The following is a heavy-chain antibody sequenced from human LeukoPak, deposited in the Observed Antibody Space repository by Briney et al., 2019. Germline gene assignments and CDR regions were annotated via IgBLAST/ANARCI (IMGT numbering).Heavy chain of an antibody. D-gene: IGHD2-15*01. Sequence: GGSPRLSCAASGVTFWSVAVHSGLEGPGKGLEWVAAISFDGSNEYSTDTVKGRFTISRDKSKNTVYLEMNSLRVEDTGLYYCGRRGVELVATYNWFYPWGQGTLVTVS. J-gene: IGHJ5*02. CDR3: GRRGVELVATYNWFYP. CDR1: GVTFWSVA. CDR2: ISFDGSNE. V-gene: IGHV3-30*04.